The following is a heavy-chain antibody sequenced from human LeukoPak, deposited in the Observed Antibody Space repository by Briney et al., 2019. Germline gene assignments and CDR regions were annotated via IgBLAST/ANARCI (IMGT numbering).Heavy chain of an antibody. D-gene: IGHD3-22*01. CDR1: GFTFSSYS. V-gene: IGHV3-48*01. CDR3: ARDSSPQYYYDSSMPFDY. CDR2: ISSSSSTI. Sequence: GGSLRLSCAAPGFTFSSYSMNWVRQAPGKGLEWVSYISSSSSTIYYADSVKGRFTISRDNAKNSLYLQMNSLRAEDTAVYYCARDSSPQYYYDSSMPFDYWGQGTLVTASS. J-gene: IGHJ4*02.